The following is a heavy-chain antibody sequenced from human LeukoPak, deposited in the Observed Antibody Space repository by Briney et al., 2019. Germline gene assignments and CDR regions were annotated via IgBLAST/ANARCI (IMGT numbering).Heavy chain of an antibody. CDR2: ICGSGDVT. Sequence: GGSLRLSCAASGFTFSTYAMRWVRQAPGKGVEWGSAICGSGDVTYYAEYVRGRFTISRDNSEKTLYLQMNSLRAEDTAVYYCAKADRGWGVITKDWGQGTLVTVSS. CDR1: GFTFSTYA. J-gene: IGHJ4*02. V-gene: IGHV3-23*01. CDR3: AKADRGWGVITKD. D-gene: IGHD3-10*01.